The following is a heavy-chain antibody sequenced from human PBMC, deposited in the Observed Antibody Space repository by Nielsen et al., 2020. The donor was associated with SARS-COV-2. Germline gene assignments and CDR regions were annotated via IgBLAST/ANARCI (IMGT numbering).Heavy chain of an antibody. D-gene: IGHD4-17*01. Sequence: ASVKVSCKASGYTFTSYGISWVRQAPGQGLEWMGWISAYNGNTNYAQKLQGRVTMTTDTSTSTAYMELRSLRAEDTAVYYCVKDWTVTTDFDYWGQGTLVTVSS. CDR2: ISAYNGNT. J-gene: IGHJ4*02. CDR3: VKDWTVTTDFDY. V-gene: IGHV1-18*01. CDR1: GYTFTSYG.